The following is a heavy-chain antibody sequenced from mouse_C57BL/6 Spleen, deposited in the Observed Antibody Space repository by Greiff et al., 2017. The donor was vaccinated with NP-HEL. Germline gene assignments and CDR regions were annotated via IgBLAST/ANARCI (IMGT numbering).Heavy chain of an antibody. J-gene: IGHJ2*01. D-gene: IGHD1-1*01. Sequence: EVKLQQSGPELVKPGASVKISCKASGYTFTDYYMNWVKQSHGKSLEWIGDINPNNGGTSYNQKFKGKATLTVDKSSSTAYMELRSLTSEDSAVYYCARHYYGSSLDYWGQGTTLTVSS. CDR2: INPNNGGT. CDR3: ARHYYGSSLDY. V-gene: IGHV1-26*01. CDR1: GYTFTDYY.